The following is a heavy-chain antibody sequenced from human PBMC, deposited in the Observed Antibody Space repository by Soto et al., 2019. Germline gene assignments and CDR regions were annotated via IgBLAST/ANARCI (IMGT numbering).Heavy chain of an antibody. CDR2: ISAYNGNT. V-gene: IGHV1-18*01. D-gene: IGHD3-16*02. CDR3: VSPSYPELGANDAFDI. CDR1: GYTFTSYG. J-gene: IGHJ3*02. Sequence: ASVKVSCKASGYTFTSYGISWVRQAPGQGLEWMGWISAYNGNTNYAQKLQGRVTMTTDTSTSTAYMELRSLRSDDTAVYYCVSPSYPELGANDAFDIWGQGTMVTVSS.